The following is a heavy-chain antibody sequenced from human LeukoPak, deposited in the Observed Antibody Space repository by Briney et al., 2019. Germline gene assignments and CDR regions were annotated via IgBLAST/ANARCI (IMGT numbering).Heavy chain of an antibody. Sequence: GGSLRLSCAASGFTFNNYWMSWVRQAPGKGLQWVANIKQDGSEKFYVDSVKGRFTISRDSTKKSLYLQMSRLRAEDTAVYYCERGDFSENGDFVDAFDIWGRGTMVIVS. CDR2: IKQDGSEK. CDR3: ERGDFSENGDFVDAFDI. CDR1: GFTFNNYW. J-gene: IGHJ3*02. D-gene: IGHD4-17*01. V-gene: IGHV3-7*01.